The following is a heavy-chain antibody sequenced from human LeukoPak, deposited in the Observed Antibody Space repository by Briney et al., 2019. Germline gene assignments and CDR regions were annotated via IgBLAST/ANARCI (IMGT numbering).Heavy chain of an antibody. CDR3: ARVAPLRLGELSFLRFWDY. D-gene: IGHD3-16*02. J-gene: IGHJ4*02. CDR2: INPNSGGT. V-gene: IGHV1-2*02. CDR1: GFTFTGYY. Sequence: ASVEVSCKASGFTFTGYYIHWVRQAPGQGLEWMGWINPNSGGTNYAQKFQGRVTMTRDTSISTAYMELSRLRSDDTAVYYCARVAPLRLGELSFLRFWDYWGQGTLVTVSS.